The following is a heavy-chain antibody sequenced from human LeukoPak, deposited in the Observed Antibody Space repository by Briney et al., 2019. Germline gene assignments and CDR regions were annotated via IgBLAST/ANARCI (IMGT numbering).Heavy chain of an antibody. Sequence: SETLSLTCTVSGGSISSYYGSCIRQPPGKGREWIGYIYYSGRTNYTPSLKSRVTISVATSKNQFSLQLSSVPAADTAVYYCASGGYSYAYGALDYWGQGTLVTVSS. CDR2: IYYSGRT. CDR3: ASGGYSYAYGALDY. CDR1: GGSISSYY. J-gene: IGHJ4*02. D-gene: IGHD5-18*01. V-gene: IGHV4-59*01.